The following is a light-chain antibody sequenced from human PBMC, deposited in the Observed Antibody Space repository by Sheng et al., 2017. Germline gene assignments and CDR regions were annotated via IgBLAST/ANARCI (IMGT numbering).Light chain of an antibody. J-gene: IGKJ1*01. V-gene: IGKV3-20*01. CDR1: QSVNNN. CDR2: GAS. CDR3: QQYGSSPAT. Sequence: DIVLTQSPGTLSLSPGERATLSCRASQSVNNNSAWYQQRPGQAPRLLIYGASIRATGVPDRFSGSGSGTDFSLIIRRLEAEDFAVYSCQQYGSSPATFGQGTKVEIK.